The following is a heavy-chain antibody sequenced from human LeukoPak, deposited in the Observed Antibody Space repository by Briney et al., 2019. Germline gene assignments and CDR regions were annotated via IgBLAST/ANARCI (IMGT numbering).Heavy chain of an antibody. V-gene: IGHV3-30*14. CDR1: GFTFSRYA. CDR2: ISYDGSYK. D-gene: IGHD3-10*01. J-gene: IGHJ4*02. CDR3: AREFHYGSGSYYFDY. Sequence: GGSLRLSCAASGFTFSRYAMHWVRQAPGKGLEWVAVISYDGSYKYYADSVKGRFTISRDNSKNTLYLQMNSLRAEDTAVYYCAREFHYGSGSYYFDYWGQGTLVTVSS.